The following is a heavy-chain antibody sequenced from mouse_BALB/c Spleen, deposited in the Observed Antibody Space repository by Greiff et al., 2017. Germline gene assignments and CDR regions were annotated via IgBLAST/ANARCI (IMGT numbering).Heavy chain of an antibody. D-gene: IGHD1-1*01. J-gene: IGHJ1*01. V-gene: IGHV5-17*02. CDR3: ARSLYYGSSYDWYFDV. Sequence: VQVVESGGGLVQPGGSRKLSCAASGFTFSSFGMHWVRQAPEKGLEWVAYISSGSSTIYYADTVKGRFTISRDNPKNTLFLQMTSLRSEDTAMYYCARSLYYGSSYDWYFDVWGAGTTVTVSA. CDR1: GFTFSSFG. CDR2: ISSGSSTI.